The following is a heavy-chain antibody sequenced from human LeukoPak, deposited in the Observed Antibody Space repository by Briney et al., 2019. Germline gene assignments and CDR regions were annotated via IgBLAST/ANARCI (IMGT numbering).Heavy chain of an antibody. CDR3: AHSFYFDSGNYYFDY. CDR1: GFSLSTAGVG. Sequence: SGPTLVKPTQTLTLTCTSSGFSLSTAGVGVGWIRQPPGKALEWLALIYWDDAKRYSPSLRSRLTITKDTSKNQVVLTMTNMDPVDTATYYCAHSFYFDSGNYYFDYWGQGTLVTVSS. CDR2: IYWDDAK. V-gene: IGHV2-5*02. D-gene: IGHD3-10*01. J-gene: IGHJ4*02.